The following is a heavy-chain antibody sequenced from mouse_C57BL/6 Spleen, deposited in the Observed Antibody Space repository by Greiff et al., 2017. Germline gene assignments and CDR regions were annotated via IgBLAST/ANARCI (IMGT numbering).Heavy chain of an antibody. D-gene: IGHD1-1*01. CDR3: ARSSYYGSTDFDY. CDR2: INPGSGGT. Sequence: VQLMESGAELVRPGTSVKVSCKASGYAFTNYLIEWVKQRPGQGLEWIGVINPGSGGTNYNEKFKGKATLTADKSSSTAYMQLSSLTSEDSAVYFCARSSYYGSTDFDYWGQGTTLTVSS. J-gene: IGHJ2*01. V-gene: IGHV1-54*01. CDR1: GYAFTNYL.